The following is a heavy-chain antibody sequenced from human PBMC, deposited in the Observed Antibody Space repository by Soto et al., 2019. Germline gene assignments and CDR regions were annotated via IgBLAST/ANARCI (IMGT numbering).Heavy chain of an antibody. Sequence: QLQLQESGPGLVKSSETLSLSCTVSGGSIVSTSYYWGWIRQSPGKGLAWIGNVYYTGNTHYNPSLESRVTISADTSRNQFSLNVTSVTAADTAVYYCVRQSYGTSSNFDYCGQGTLVTVSS. J-gene: IGHJ4*02. V-gene: IGHV4-39*01. CDR1: GGSIVSTSYY. CDR2: VYYTGNT. CDR3: VRQSYGTSSNFDY. D-gene: IGHD6-6*01.